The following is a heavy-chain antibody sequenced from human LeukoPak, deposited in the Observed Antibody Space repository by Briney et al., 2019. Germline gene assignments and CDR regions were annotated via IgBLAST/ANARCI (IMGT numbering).Heavy chain of an antibody. CDR3: ANAPRSYFSIAAAGTDY. J-gene: IGHJ4*02. D-gene: IGHD6-13*01. CDR2: ISGSGGST. V-gene: IGHV3-23*01. Sequence: GGSLRLSCAASGFTFSSYAMSWVRQAPGKGLEWVSAISGSGGSTYYADSVKGRFTISRDNSKNTLYLQMNSLRAEDTAVYYCANAPRSYFSIAAAGTDYWGQGTLVTVSS. CDR1: GFTFSSYA.